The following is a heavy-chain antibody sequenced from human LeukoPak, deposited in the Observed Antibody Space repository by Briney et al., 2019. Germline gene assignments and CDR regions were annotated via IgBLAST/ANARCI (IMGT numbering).Heavy chain of an antibody. CDR2: ISSSGSTI. CDR1: GFTFSSYS. J-gene: IGHJ4*02. D-gene: IGHD3-10*01. V-gene: IGHV3-48*04. Sequence: PGGSLRLSCAASGFTFSSYSMNWVRQAPGKGLEWVSYISSSGSTIYYADSVKGRFTISRDNAKNSLYLQMNSLRAEDTAVYYCARDLYYGSGNRYWGQGTLVTVSS. CDR3: ARDLYYGSGNRY.